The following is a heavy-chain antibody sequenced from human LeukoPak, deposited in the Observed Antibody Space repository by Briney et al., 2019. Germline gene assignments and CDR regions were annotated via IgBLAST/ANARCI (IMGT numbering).Heavy chain of an antibody. J-gene: IGHJ5*02. V-gene: IGHV1-18*01. CDR3: ARGRVITIFGVVINNWFDP. D-gene: IGHD3-3*01. Sequence: ASVKVSCKASGYTLTSYGISWVRQAPGQGLEWMGWISAYNGNTNYAQKLQGRVTMTTDTSTSTAYMGLRSLRSDDTAVYYCARGRVITIFGVVINNWFDPWGQGTLVTVSS. CDR2: ISAYNGNT. CDR1: GYTLTSYG.